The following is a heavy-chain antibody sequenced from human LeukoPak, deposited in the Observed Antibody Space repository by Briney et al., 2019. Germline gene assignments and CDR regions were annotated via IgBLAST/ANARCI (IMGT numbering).Heavy chain of an antibody. CDR3: ARAITTSGFVY. J-gene: IGHJ4*02. Sequence: GGSLRLSCAASGFTFSSYTMNWVRQAPGKGLEWVSSITSSSGYIYYADSVKGRFTTSRDNAKNSLYLQMNSLRAEDTAVYYCARAITTSGFVYWGQGTLVTVSS. D-gene: IGHD4-11*01. CDR1: GFTFSSYT. CDR2: ITSSSGYI. V-gene: IGHV3-21*01.